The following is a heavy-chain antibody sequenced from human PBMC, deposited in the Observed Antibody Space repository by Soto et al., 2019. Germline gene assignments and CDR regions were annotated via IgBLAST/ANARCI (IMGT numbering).Heavy chain of an antibody. CDR3: ARESSRGFGELSEPPFFDY. J-gene: IGHJ4*02. CDR1: GGTFSSYA. CDR2: IIPIFGTA. V-gene: IGHV1-69*01. Sequence: QVQLVQSGAEVKKPGSSVKVSCKASGGTFSSYAISWVRQAPGQGLEWMGGIIPIFGTANYAQTFQGRVTITADESTSTAYMELSSLRSEDTAVYYCARESSRGFGELSEPPFFDYWGQGTLVTVAA. D-gene: IGHD3-10*01.